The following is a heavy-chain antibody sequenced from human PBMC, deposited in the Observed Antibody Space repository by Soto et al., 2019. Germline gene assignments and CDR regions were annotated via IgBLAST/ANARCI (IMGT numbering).Heavy chain of an antibody. CDR1: GFTFNNYA. CDR2: ISPNGDST. Sequence: EVQLLESGGGLVQPGGSLGLAWAASGFTFNNYAMNWVRQAPGRGLEWVSIISPNGDSTYYADSVKGRFTISRDNSQNTVFLQMNSLRAEDTAIYFCAKVRLTDYLRYAPHLWGQGTLVTVSS. CDR3: AKVRLTDYLRYAPHL. V-gene: IGHV3-23*01. J-gene: IGHJ3*01. D-gene: IGHD2-8*01.